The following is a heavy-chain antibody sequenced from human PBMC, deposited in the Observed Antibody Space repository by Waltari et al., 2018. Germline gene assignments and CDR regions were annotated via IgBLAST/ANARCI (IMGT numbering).Heavy chain of an antibody. CDR1: GGTFSSYA. CDR3: ARMTTVTTLSDY. J-gene: IGHJ4*02. Sequence: QVQLVQSGAEVKKPGSSVKVSCKASGGTFSSYAISWVRQAPGQGLEWMGRINPNSGGTNNAQKFQGRVTMTRDTSISTAYMELSRLRSDDTAVYYCARMTTVTTLSDYWGQGTLVTVSS. D-gene: IGHD4-17*01. V-gene: IGHV1-2*06. CDR2: INPNSGGT.